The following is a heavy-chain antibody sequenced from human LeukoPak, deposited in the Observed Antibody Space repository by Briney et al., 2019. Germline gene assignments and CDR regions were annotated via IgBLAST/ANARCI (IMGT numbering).Heavy chain of an antibody. V-gene: IGHV3-33*06. J-gene: IGHJ3*02. Sequence: GGSLRLSCAASGFTFSSYGMHWVRQAPGKGLEWVAVIWYDGSNKYYADSVNGRFTISRDNSKNTVYLQMNSLRAEDTAVYYCAKDLGITMIVVVIMEAFDIWGQGTMVTVSS. D-gene: IGHD3-22*01. CDR2: IWYDGSNK. CDR3: AKDLGITMIVVVIMEAFDI. CDR1: GFTFSSYG.